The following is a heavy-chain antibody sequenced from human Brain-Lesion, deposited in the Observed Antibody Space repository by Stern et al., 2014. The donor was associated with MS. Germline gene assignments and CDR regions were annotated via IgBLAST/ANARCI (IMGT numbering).Heavy chain of an antibody. D-gene: IGHD3-10*01. V-gene: IGHV4-39*01. CDR3: AKLWLGELPESPFDY. CDR1: GGSISSSSYY. CDR2: IYYRGST. Sequence: QVQLVQSGPGLVKPSETLSLTCTVSGGSISSSSYYWGWIRQPPGKGLEWIGSIYYRGSTYYNPSLKSRVTIPMDTSKNHFPRRLSSVTAADTAVYFCAKLWLGELPESPFDYWGQGTLVTVSS. J-gene: IGHJ4*02.